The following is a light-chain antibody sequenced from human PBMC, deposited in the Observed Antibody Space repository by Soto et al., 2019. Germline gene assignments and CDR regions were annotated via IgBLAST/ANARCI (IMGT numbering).Light chain of an antibody. CDR3: AAWDDSLNGPV. V-gene: IGLV1-44*01. Sequence: QSVLTQPPSASGTPGQRVTISCSGSSSNIGSNTVNWYQQLPGTAPKLLIYNNNERPSGVPDRFSDSKSGTSASLAISGLQSEDEADYYCAAWDDSLNGPVFGGGTQLTVL. J-gene: IGLJ2*01. CDR1: SSNIGSNT. CDR2: NNN.